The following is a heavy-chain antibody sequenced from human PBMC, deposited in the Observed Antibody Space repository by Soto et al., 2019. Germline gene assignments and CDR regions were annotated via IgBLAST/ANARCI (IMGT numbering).Heavy chain of an antibody. CDR3: ATDRRDYGDVHFDY. CDR1: GFTFSNAW. J-gene: IGHJ4*02. V-gene: IGHV3-15*01. D-gene: IGHD4-17*01. CDR2: IKRKTDGGTT. Sequence: GGPLRLSCAASGFTFSNAWMSWVRQAPGKGLELVGRIKRKTDGGTTDYAAPVKGRFTISRDDSKNTLYLEMNSLKTEDTAVYYCATDRRDYGDVHFDYWGQGTLVTVSS.